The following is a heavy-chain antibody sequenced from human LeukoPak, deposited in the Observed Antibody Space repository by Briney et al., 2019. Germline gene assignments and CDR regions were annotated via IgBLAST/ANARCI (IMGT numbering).Heavy chain of an antibody. D-gene: IGHD3-22*01. CDR1: GFTFSSYG. CDR2: ISYDGSNK. Sequence: GRSLRLSCAASGFTFSSYGMHWVRQAPGKGLEWVAVISYDGSNKYYADSVKGRFTISRDNSKNTLYLQMNSLRAEDTAVYYCAKDYYDSSGYYYGMDVWGQGTTVTVSS. J-gene: IGHJ6*02. V-gene: IGHV3-30*18. CDR3: AKDYYDSSGYYYGMDV.